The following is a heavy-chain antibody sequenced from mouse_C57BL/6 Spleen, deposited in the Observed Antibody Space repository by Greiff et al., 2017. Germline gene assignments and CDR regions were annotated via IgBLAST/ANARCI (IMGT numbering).Heavy chain of an antibody. Sequence: QVQLQQPGTELVKPGASVKLSCKASGYTFTSYWMHWVKQRPGQGLEWIGNINPSNGGTNYNEKFKSKATLTVDKSSSTAYMQLSSLTSEDSAVYYCARSKGDFYVGYPAWFAYWGQGTLVTVSA. CDR1: GYTFTSYW. D-gene: IGHD2-3*01. J-gene: IGHJ3*01. V-gene: IGHV1-53*01. CDR2: INPSNGGT. CDR3: ARSKGDFYVGYPAWFAY.